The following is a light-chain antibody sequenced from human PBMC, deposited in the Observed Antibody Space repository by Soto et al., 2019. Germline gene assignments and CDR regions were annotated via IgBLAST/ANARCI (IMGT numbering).Light chain of an antibody. CDR2: KAS. Sequence: DIHMTQSPSSVSASVGDRVTITCRASQSIGRWLAWYQQKPGKAPKLLIYKASTLKSGVPSRFSGSGSGTEFTLTISSLQPDDFATYYCQHYNSYSEAFGQGTKVDIK. J-gene: IGKJ1*01. V-gene: IGKV1-5*03. CDR1: QSIGRW. CDR3: QHYNSYSEA.